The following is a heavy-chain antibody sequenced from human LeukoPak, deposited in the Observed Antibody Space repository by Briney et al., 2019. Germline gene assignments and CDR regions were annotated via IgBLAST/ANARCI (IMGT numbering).Heavy chain of an antibody. Sequence: SETLSLTCAVYGGSFSGYYWSWIRQPPGKGLEWIGEINHSGSTNYNPSLKSRVTISVDTSKNQFSLKLSSVTAADTAVYYCASGAVAGKIDYWGQGTLVTVSS. V-gene: IGHV4-34*01. D-gene: IGHD6-19*01. CDR3: ASGAVAGKIDY. CDR1: GGSFSGYY. CDR2: INHSGST. J-gene: IGHJ4*02.